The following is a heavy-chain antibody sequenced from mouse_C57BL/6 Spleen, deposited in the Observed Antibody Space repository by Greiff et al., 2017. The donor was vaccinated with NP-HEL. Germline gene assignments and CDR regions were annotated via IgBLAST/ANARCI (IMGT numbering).Heavy chain of an antibody. CDR3: ARDRGTTVVALYYFDY. J-gene: IGHJ2*01. CDR1: GFTFSSYA. CDR2: ISDGGSYT. Sequence: EVHLVESGGGLVKPGGSLKLSCAASGFTFSSYAMSWVRQTPEKRLEWVATISDGGSYTYYPDNVKGRFTISRDNAKNNLYLQMSHLKSEDTAMYYCARDRGTTVVALYYFDYWGQGTTLTVSS. D-gene: IGHD1-1*01. V-gene: IGHV5-4*01.